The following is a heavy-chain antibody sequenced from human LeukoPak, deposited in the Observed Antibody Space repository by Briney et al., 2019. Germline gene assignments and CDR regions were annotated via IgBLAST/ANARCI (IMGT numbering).Heavy chain of an antibody. CDR1: GGSISSSSYY. CDR3: ARGPDYGDPDHYFDY. V-gene: IGHV4-39*07. J-gene: IGHJ4*02. D-gene: IGHD4-17*01. Sequence: PSETLSLTCTVSGGSISSSSYYWGWIRQPPGKGLEWIGSIYYSGSTYYNPSLKSRVTISVDTSKNQFSLKLSSVTAADTAVYYCARGPDYGDPDHYFDYWGQGTLVTVSS. CDR2: IYYSGST.